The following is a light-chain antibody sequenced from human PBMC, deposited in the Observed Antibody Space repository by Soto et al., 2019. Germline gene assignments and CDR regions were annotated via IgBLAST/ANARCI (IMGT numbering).Light chain of an antibody. Sequence: QSALTQPASVSGSPGQSITISCTGTSSDVGGYNYVSWYQQHPGKAPKLMIYDVSNRPSGVSNRFSGSKSGHTASLTISGLQAEDEDDYYCSSYTSSSSTLVFGTGTKLTVL. CDR1: SSDVGGYNY. V-gene: IGLV2-14*01. CDR2: DVS. J-gene: IGLJ1*01. CDR3: SSYTSSSSTLV.